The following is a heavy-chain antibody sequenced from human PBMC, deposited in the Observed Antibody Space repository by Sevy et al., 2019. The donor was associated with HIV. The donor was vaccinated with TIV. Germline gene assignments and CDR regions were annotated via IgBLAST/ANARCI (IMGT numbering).Heavy chain of an antibody. V-gene: IGHV3-33*01. CDR1: GFTFSNYA. D-gene: IGHD3-22*01. Sequence: GGSLRLSCAASGFTFSNYAMHWVRQAPGKGLEWVAAIWNDGSNKYYADSVKGRFTISRDNSKNTLYLQMNSLRVEDTAVYFCARGGDFNDRSAKRDFDYWGQGTLVTVSS. J-gene: IGHJ4*02. CDR3: ARGGDFNDRSAKRDFDY. CDR2: IWNDGSNK.